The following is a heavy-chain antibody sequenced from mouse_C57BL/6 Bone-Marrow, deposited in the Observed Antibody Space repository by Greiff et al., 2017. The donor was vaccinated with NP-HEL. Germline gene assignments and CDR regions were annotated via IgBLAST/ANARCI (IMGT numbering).Heavy chain of an antibody. Sequence: QVQLKESGPGLVQPSQSLSITCTVSGFSLTSYGVHWVRQSPGKGLEWLGVIWSGGSTDYNAAFISRLSISKDNSKSQVFFKMSSLQADDTAIYYSARRGIFYYFDYCGEDTTLSVSS. J-gene: IGHJ2*01. CDR2: IWSGGST. D-gene: IGHD1-1*02. CDR1: GFSLTSYG. CDR3: ARRGIFYYFDY. V-gene: IGHV2-2*01.